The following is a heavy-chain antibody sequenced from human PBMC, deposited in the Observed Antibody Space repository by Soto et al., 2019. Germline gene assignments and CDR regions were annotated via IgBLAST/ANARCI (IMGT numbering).Heavy chain of an antibody. CDR3: ANSVGYCSSTSCS. CDR2: ISGSGGST. V-gene: IGHV3-23*01. D-gene: IGHD2-2*01. CDR1: GFTFSSYA. Sequence: GGSLRLSCAASGFTFSSYAMSWVRQAPGKGLEWVSAISGSGGSTYYADSVKGRFTISRDNSKNTLYLQMNSLRAEDTAVYYCANSVGYCSSTSCSWGQGTLVTVSS. J-gene: IGHJ5*02.